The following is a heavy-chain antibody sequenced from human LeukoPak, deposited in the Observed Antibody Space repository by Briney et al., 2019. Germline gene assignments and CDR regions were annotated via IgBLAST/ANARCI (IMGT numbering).Heavy chain of an antibody. V-gene: IGHV1-8*01. CDR2: MNPNSGNT. CDR1: GYTFTSYD. CDR3: ARGRGILGYCSSTSCSTLPGRRNPIDY. J-gene: IGHJ4*02. Sequence: ASVKVSCKASGYTFTSYDINWVRQATGQGLEWMGWMNPNSGNTGYAQKFQGRVTMTRNTSISTAYMELSSLRSEDTAVYYCARGRGILGYCSSTSCSTLPGRRNPIDYWGQGTLVTVSS. D-gene: IGHD2-2*01.